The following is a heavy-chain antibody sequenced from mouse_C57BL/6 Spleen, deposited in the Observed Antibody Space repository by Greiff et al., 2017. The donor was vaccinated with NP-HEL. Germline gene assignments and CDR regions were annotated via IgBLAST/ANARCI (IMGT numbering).Heavy chain of an antibody. J-gene: IGHJ2*01. CDR1: GFTFSDYG. V-gene: IGHV5-17*01. CDR3: ARDGYDYDGGLDY. Sequence: EVHLVESGGGLVKPGGSLKLSCAASGFTFSDYGMHWVRQAPEKGLEWVAYISSGSSTIYYADTVKGRFTISRDNAKNTLFLQMTSLRSEDTAMYYCARDGYDYDGGLDYWGQGTTLTVSS. CDR2: ISSGSSTI. D-gene: IGHD2-4*01.